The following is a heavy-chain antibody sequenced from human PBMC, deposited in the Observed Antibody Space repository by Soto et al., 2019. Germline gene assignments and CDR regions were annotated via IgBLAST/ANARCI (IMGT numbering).Heavy chain of an antibody. D-gene: IGHD1-1*01. V-gene: IGHV4-34*01. J-gene: IGHJ4*02. Sequence: PSETLSLTCAVYGGSFSGYYWSWIRQPPGKGLEWIGEINHSGSTNYNPSLKSRVTISVDTSKNQFSLKLSSVTAADTAVYYCARGRTAGTSPYFDYWGQRTLVTVSS. CDR1: GGSFSGYY. CDR3: ARGRTAGTSPYFDY. CDR2: INHSGST.